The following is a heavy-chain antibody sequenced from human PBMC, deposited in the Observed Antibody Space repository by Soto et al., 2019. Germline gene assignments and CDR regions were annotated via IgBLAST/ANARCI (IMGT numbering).Heavy chain of an antibody. D-gene: IGHD4-17*01. J-gene: IGHJ6*02. V-gene: IGHV4-4*02. CDR1: GGSISSSNW. Sequence: QVQLQESGPGLVKPSGTLSLTCAVSGGSISSSNWWSWVRQPPGKGLEWIGEIYHSGSTNYNPSLKSRVTISVDKSKNQFSLKLSSVTAADTAVYYCARVYDDSYGDDYYGMDVWGQGTTVTVSS. CDR3: ARVYDDSYGDDYYGMDV. CDR2: IYHSGST.